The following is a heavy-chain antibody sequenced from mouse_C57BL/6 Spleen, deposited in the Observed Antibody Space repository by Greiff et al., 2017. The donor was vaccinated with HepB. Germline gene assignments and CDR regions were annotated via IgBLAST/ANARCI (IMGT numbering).Heavy chain of an antibody. CDR1: GYTFTSYW. CDR3: TRSNWDDYAMDY. V-gene: IGHV1-5*01. Sequence: VHVKQSGTVLARPGASVKMSCKTSGYTFTSYWMHWVKQRPGQGLEWIGAIYPGNSDTSYNQKFKGKAKLTAVTSASTAYMELSSLTNEDSAVYYCTRSNWDDYAMDYWGQGTSVTVSS. J-gene: IGHJ4*01. CDR2: IYPGNSDT. D-gene: IGHD4-1*01.